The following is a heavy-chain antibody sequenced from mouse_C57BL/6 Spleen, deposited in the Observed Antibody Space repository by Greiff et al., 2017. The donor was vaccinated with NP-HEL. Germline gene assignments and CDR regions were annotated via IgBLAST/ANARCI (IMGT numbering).Heavy chain of an antibody. CDR2: ISSGGSYT. Sequence: VQLKESGGDLVKPGGSLKLSCAASGFTFSSYGMSWVRQTPDKRLEWVATISSGGSYTYYPDSVKGRFTISRDNAKNTLYLQMSSLKSEDTAMYYCARHVDYYGSSLYYFDYWGQGTTLTVSS. V-gene: IGHV5-6*01. CDR1: GFTFSSYG. D-gene: IGHD1-1*01. CDR3: ARHVDYYGSSLYYFDY. J-gene: IGHJ2*01.